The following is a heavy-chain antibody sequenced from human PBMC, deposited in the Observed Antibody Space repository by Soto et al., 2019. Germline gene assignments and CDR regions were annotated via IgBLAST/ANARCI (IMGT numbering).Heavy chain of an antibody. CDR2: IYHSGST. Sequence: PSETLSLTCAVSGGSISSGGYSWSWIRQPPGKGLEWIGYIYHSGSTYYNPSLKSRVTISVDRSKNQFSLKLSSVTAADTAVYYCARDQGRYCSSTSCYGPAFDTWGQGTMVTVSS. V-gene: IGHV4-30-2*01. D-gene: IGHD2-2*01. CDR3: ARDQGRYCSSTSCYGPAFDT. J-gene: IGHJ3*02. CDR1: GGSISSGGYS.